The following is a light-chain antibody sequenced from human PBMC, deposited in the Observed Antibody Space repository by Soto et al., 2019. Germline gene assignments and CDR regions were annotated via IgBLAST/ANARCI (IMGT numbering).Light chain of an antibody. J-gene: IGLJ1*01. CDR2: DVS. Sequence: QSALTQPRSVSESPGQSVTISCTGSSSDVGAYDYVSWYQHHPGTAPKLMIYDVSMRPSGVPDRFSGSKSGNTASLTISGLQAEDEADYYCCSYAGSYTFYVFGTGTKLTVL. CDR1: SSDVGAYDY. CDR3: CSYAGSYTFYV. V-gene: IGLV2-11*01.